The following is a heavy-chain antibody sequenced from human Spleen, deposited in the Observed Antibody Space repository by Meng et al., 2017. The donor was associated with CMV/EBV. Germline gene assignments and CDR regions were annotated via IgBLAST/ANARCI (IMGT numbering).Heavy chain of an antibody. D-gene: IGHD1-1*01. CDR2: INRDGSMS. CDR1: GFTFSSYW. J-gene: IGHJ6*02. CDR3: TRDGMGNGMDV. V-gene: IGHV3-74*01. Sequence: GESLKISCAGSGFTFSSYWIHWVRQAPGKGLVWVSRINRDGSMSSYADSVKGRLTISRENAKNTVYLQMKSLRVEDTGVYYCTRDGMGNGMDVWGRGTTVTVSS.